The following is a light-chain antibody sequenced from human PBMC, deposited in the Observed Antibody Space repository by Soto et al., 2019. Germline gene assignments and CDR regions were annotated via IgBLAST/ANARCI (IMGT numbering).Light chain of an antibody. CDR1: QSVSDH. J-gene: IGKJ3*01. CDR3: QHRRT. Sequence: EVVLTQSPATLSLSPGERATLSCRASQSVSDHLAWYQQKPGQAPRLLIYDASNRATGIPARFSGSGSGTDFTLTISNLVPEDFAVYYCQHRRTFGPGTKVDIK. CDR2: DAS. V-gene: IGKV3-11*01.